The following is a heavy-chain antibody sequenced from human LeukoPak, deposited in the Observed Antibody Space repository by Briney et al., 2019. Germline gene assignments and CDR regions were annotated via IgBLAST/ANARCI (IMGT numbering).Heavy chain of an antibody. Sequence: PGGSLRLSCAASGFTFSGSAMHWVRQASGKGLEWVGRIRSKANSYATAYAASVKGRFTISRDDSKNTAYLQMNSLKTEDTAVYYCTTYSSSWGSDYWGQGTLVTASS. CDR3: TTYSSSWGSDY. CDR1: GFTFSGSA. V-gene: IGHV3-73*01. CDR2: IRSKANSYAT. D-gene: IGHD6-13*01. J-gene: IGHJ4*02.